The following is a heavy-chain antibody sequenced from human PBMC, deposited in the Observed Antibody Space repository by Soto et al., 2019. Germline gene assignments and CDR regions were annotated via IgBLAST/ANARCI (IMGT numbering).Heavy chain of an antibody. CDR3: ARVGGNIPLPAYWFDP. Sequence: ASVKVSCKASGYTFTGYYMHWVRQAPGQGLEWMGWINPNSGGTNYAQKFQGRVTMTRDTSISTAYMELSRLRSDDTAVYYCARVGGNIPLPAYWFDPWGQGTLVTVS. D-gene: IGHD3-16*01. CDR1: GYTFTGYY. CDR2: INPNSGGT. V-gene: IGHV1-2*02. J-gene: IGHJ5*02.